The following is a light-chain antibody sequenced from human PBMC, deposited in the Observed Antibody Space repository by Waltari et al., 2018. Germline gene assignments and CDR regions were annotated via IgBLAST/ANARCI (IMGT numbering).Light chain of an antibody. J-gene: IGLJ3*02. CDR2: GNSYGSH. V-gene: IGLV4-69*01. CDR1: SGHSSNV. Sequence: QLVLTQSPSASASLGASVKPTCTLSSGHSSNVIAWLQQQPEKGPRYLMKGNSYGSHSKGDKIPDRFSGSSSGAEHFLTISSLQSEDEADYYCQTGGHGTWVFGGGTKLTVL. CDR3: QTGGHGTWV.